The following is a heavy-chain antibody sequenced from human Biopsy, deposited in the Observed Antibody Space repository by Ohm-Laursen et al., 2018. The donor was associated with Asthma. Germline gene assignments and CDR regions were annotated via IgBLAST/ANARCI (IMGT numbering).Heavy chain of an antibody. D-gene: IGHD3-3*01. V-gene: IGHV3-30*18. CDR2: MSFDGRQT. CDR3: AKERYYDFWSGYAI. Sequence: SLRLSCAASGFSFNSYGMHWVRQAPGKGLEWVAVMSFDGRQTYYADSVKGRFTISRDNSKNTLYPQMNSLRAEDTAVYYCAKERYYDFWSGYAIWGQGTMVTVSS. CDR1: GFSFNSYG. J-gene: IGHJ3*02.